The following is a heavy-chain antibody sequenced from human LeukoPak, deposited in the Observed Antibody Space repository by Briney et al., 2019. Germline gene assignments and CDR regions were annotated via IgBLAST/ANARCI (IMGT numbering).Heavy chain of an antibody. CDR3: AREWSGFGELPDY. Sequence: GGSLRLSCAASGFTFSSHWMHLVRQAPGKGLVWVSRINSDGSSTSYADSVKGRFTIARDNAKNTLYLQMNSLRVEDTAVYYCAREWSGFGELPDYWGQGTLVTVSS. CDR2: INSDGSST. D-gene: IGHD3-10*01. CDR1: GFTFSSHW. J-gene: IGHJ4*02. V-gene: IGHV3-74*01.